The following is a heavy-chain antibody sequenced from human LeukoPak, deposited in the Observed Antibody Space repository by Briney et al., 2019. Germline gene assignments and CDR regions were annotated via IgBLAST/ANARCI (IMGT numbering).Heavy chain of an antibody. CDR3: AKDSYYYDSSGYYYAPDY. CDR1: GFTFSSYG. V-gene: IGHV3-30*18. Sequence: GGSLRLSCAASGFTFSSYGMSWVRQAPGKGLEWVAVISYDGSNKYYADSVKGRFTISRDNSKNTLYLQMNSLRAEDTAVYYCAKDSYYYDSSGYYYAPDYWGQGTLVTVSS. D-gene: IGHD3-22*01. J-gene: IGHJ4*02. CDR2: ISYDGSNK.